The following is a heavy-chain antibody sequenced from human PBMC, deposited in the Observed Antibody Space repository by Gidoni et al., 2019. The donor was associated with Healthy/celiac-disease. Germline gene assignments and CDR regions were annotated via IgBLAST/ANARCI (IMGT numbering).Heavy chain of an antibody. V-gene: IGHV4-34*01. D-gene: IGHD5-12*01. CDR2: T. CDR3: ARGTEMATRAFDI. J-gene: IGHJ3*02. Sequence: TNYNPSLKSRVTISVDTSKNQFSLKLSSVTAADTAVYYCARGTEMATRAFDIWGQGTMVTVSS.